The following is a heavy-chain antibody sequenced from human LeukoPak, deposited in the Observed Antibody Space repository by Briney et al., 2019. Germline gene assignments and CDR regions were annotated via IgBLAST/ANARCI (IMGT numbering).Heavy chain of an antibody. V-gene: IGHV4-59*01. J-gene: IGHJ5*02. D-gene: IGHD6-19*01. CDR3: ARDRTLRREAGTFDP. CDR2: IYYSGST. Sequence: PSETLSLTCTVSGGSISSYYWSWIRQPPGKGLEWIGYIYYSGSTNYDPSLKSRVTISVDTSKDQFSLKLSSVTAADTAVYYCARDRTLRREAGTFDPWGQGTLVTVSS. CDR1: GGSISSYY.